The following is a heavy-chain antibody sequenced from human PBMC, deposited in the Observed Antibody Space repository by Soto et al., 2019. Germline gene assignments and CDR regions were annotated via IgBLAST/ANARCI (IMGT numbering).Heavy chain of an antibody. CDR1: GGSIRSDNY. CDR3: ARGAIMIRGVLRS. D-gene: IGHD3-10*01. V-gene: IGHV4-4*02. Sequence: QVQLQESGPGLVKPSGTLSLTCAVSGGSIRSDNYWSWVRQPPGKGLEWIGEIYHTGSINYNPSLKSRVSISVDKTKNQFSLKLNSVTAADTAVYYCARGAIMIRGVLRSWGQGTLVTVSS. J-gene: IGHJ5*02. CDR2: IYHTGSI.